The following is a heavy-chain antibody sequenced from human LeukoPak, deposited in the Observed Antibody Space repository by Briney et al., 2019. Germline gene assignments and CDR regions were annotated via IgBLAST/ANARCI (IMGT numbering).Heavy chain of an antibody. CDR1: GGSISSSSYY. J-gene: IGHJ6*02. CDR3: ARSARGPRRGSSWYGAEGYYYYGMDV. V-gene: IGHV4-39*07. Sequence: SETLSLTCTVSGGSISSSSYYWGWIRQPPGKGLEWIGSIYYSGSTNYNPSLKSRVTISVDTSKNQFSLKLSSVTAADTAVYYCARSARGPRRGSSWYGAEGYYYYGMDVWGQGTTVTVSS. CDR2: IYYSGST. D-gene: IGHD6-13*01.